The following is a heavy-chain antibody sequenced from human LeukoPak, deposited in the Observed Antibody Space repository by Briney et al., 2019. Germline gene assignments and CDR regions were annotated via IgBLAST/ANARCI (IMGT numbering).Heavy chain of an antibody. CDR2: IYHSGST. J-gene: IGHJ4*02. D-gene: IGHD5-18*01. CDR3: ARGGAVDTAMLAFDY. V-gene: IGHV4-38-2*02. CDR1: GYSISSGYY. Sequence: SETLSLTCTVSGYSISSGYYWGWIRQPPGKGLEWIGSIYHSGSTYYNPSLKSRVTISVDTSKNQFSLKLSSVTAADTAVYYCARGGAVDTAMLAFDYWGQGTLVTVSS.